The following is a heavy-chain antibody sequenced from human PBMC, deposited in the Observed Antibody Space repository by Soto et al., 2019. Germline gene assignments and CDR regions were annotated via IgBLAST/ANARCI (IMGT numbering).Heavy chain of an antibody. J-gene: IGHJ4*02. CDR3: ARATYYYDSSGYYSRVYYFDY. CDR2: INHSGST. D-gene: IGHD3-22*01. CDR1: GGSFSGYY. Sequence: SETLSLTCAVYGGSFSGYYWSWIRQPPGKGLEWIGEINHSGSTNYNPSLKSRVTISVDTSKNQFSLKLSSVTAADTTVYYCARATYYYDSSGYYSRVYYFDYWGQGTLVTVSS. V-gene: IGHV4-34*01.